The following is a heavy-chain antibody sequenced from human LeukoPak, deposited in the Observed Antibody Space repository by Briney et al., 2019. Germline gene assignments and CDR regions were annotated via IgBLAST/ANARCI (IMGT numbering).Heavy chain of an antibody. CDR2: ISYDGSNK. J-gene: IGHJ6*02. CDR3: ARDRGYCSSTSCSRGMDV. V-gene: IGHV3-30-3*01. D-gene: IGHD2-2*01. CDR1: GFTFSSYA. Sequence: GGSLRLSCAASGFTFSSYAMHWVRQAPGKGLEWVAVISYDGSNKYYADSVKGRFTISRDNSKNMLYLQMNSLRAEDTAVYYCARDRGYCSSTSCSRGMDVWGQGTTVTVSS.